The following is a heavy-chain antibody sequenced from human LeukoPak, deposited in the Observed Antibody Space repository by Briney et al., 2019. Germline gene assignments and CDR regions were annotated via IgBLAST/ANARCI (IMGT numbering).Heavy chain of an antibody. V-gene: IGHV3-30*18. CDR2: ISYDGSNK. CDR3: AKDSLG. Sequence: GGSPRLSCAASGFTFSSYGVHWVRQAPGKGLEWVAVISYDGSNKYYADSVKGRFTISRDNSKNTLYLQMNSLRAEDTAVYYCAKDSLGWGQGTLVTVSS. CDR1: GFTFSSYG. D-gene: IGHD7-27*01. J-gene: IGHJ4*02.